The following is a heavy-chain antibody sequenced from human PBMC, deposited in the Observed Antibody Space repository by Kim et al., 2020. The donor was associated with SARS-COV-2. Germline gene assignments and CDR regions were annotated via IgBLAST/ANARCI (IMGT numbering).Heavy chain of an antibody. J-gene: IGHJ4*02. Sequence: PSLKSRVTISVDTSKNQFSLKLSSVTAADTAVYYCARGRVRGVTNRPFDYWGQGTLVTVSS. D-gene: IGHD3-10*01. V-gene: IGHV4-31*02. CDR3: ARGRVRGVTNRPFDY.